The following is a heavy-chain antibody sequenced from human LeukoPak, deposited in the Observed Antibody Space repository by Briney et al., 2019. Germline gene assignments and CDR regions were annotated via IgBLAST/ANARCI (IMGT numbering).Heavy chain of an antibody. CDR1: GGTFSSYA. CDR3: ASEALRGYSYDFDY. CDR2: INPSGGST. Sequence: ASVKVSCKASGGTFSSYAISWVRQAPGQGLEWMGIINPSGGSTSYAQKFQGRVTMTRDTSTSTVYMELSSLRSEDTAVYYCASEALRGYSYDFDYWGQGTLVTVSS. V-gene: IGHV1-46*03. D-gene: IGHD5-18*01. J-gene: IGHJ4*02.